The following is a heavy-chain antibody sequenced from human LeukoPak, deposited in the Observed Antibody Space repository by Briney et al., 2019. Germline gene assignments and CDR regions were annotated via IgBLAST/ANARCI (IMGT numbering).Heavy chain of an antibody. Sequence: GGSLRLSCALSGFTFSSYGMHWVRQAPGKGLEWVTVIWYDGSNKYYADSVKGRFTISRDNSKNTLYLQMNGLRAEDTAVYYCARDAYYDRTGLSAFDIWGQGTMVSVS. CDR2: IWYDGSNK. J-gene: IGHJ3*02. CDR3: ARDAYYDRTGLSAFDI. V-gene: IGHV3-33*01. D-gene: IGHD3-22*01. CDR1: GFTFSSYG.